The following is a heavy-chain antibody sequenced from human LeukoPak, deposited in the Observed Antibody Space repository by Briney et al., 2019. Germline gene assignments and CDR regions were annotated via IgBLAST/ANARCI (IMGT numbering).Heavy chain of an antibody. CDR1: GFTLSYYW. J-gene: IGHJ4*02. V-gene: IGHV3-7*01. CDR3: ARGWGEKGRCRGGTCNNPQFDY. CDR2: IKESGSEK. D-gene: IGHD2-15*01. Sequence: GGSLRLSCRASGFTLSYYWMTWVRQAPGKGLEWLANIKESGSEKYYVDSVKGRFTISRDNADNLVYLQTNSLRVEDTAVYYCARGWGEKGRCRGGTCNNPQFDYWGQGILVTVSS.